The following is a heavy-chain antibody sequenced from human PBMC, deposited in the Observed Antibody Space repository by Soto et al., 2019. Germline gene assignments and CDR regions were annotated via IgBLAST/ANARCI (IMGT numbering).Heavy chain of an antibody. D-gene: IGHD6-19*01. CDR1: GFTFSSYS. J-gene: IGHJ6*02. Sequence: GGSLRLSCAASGFTFSSYSMNWVRQAPGKGLEWVSSISSSSSYIYYADSVKGRFTISRDNAKNSLYLQMNSLRAEDTAVYYCARDAGIAVAGTTNYYYGMDVWGQGTTVTVSS. CDR2: ISSSSSYI. CDR3: ARDAGIAVAGTTNYYYGMDV. V-gene: IGHV3-21*01.